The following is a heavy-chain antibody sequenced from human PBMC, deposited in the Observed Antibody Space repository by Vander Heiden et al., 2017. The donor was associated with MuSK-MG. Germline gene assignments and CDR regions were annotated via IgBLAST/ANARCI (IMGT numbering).Heavy chain of an antibody. Sequence: QVQLVESGGGVVQPGRSLRLSCEASGFTFTTYGMPWVRPAPGKGLEGVAVISQDENNKYCAGPVKGRSTYSRDNSKKTLYLQRTSLRAEDPVVYYGAKDRGGGRVVVVPAAIGYYYNGMDVWGQGTTVTVSS. CDR1: GFTFTTYG. V-gene: IGHV3-30*18. J-gene: IGHJ6*02. D-gene: IGHD2-2*02. CDR2: ISQDENNK. CDR3: AKDRGGGRVVVVPAAIGYYYNGMDV.